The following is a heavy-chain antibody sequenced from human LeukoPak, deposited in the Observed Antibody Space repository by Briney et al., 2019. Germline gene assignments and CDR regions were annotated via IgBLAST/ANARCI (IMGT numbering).Heavy chain of an antibody. J-gene: IGHJ6*03. CDR3: ARDLPGYYYMDV. Sequence: SETLSLTCTVSGGSISSYYWSWIRQPPGKGLEWIGYIYYSGSTNYNPSLKSRVTISVDTSKNQFSLKLSSVTAADTAVYYCARDLPGYYYMDVWGKGTTVTVSS. CDR2: IYYSGST. V-gene: IGHV4-59*01. CDR1: GGSISSYY.